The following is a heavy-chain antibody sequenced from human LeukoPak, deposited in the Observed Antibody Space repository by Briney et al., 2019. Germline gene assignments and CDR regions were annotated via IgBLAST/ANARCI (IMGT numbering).Heavy chain of an antibody. V-gene: IGHV1-46*01. CDR3: ARPQYNWNDYDSYPMDV. CDR2: IDTSDGRS. D-gene: IGHD1-1*01. CDR1: GSTFTDYH. Sequence: ASVKVSCKASGSTFTDYHMHWVRQAPGQGLEWMGIIDTSDGRSTYAQKFRYRVSMTRDTSSNTVYMEMSSLRFEDTAVYYCARPQYNWNDYDSYPMDVWGQGTTVTVSS. J-gene: IGHJ6*02.